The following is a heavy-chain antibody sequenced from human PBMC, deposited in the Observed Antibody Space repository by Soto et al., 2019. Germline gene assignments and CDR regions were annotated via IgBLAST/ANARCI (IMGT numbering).Heavy chain of an antibody. Sequence: GGSLRLSCAASRFTFSSSGMYWVRQAPGKGLQWVGLISKDGSHKYYADSVRGRFTISRDNSKSTLYLQMNSLRPEDTAVYYCARDNPPDAFDIWGQGTMVTVSS. J-gene: IGHJ3*02. V-gene: IGHV3-30*03. CDR1: RFTFSSSG. CDR3: ARDNPPDAFDI. CDR2: ISKDGSHK.